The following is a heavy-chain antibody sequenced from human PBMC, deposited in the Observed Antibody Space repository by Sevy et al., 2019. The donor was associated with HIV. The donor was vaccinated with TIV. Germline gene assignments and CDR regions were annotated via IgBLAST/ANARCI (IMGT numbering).Heavy chain of an antibody. CDR3: ARADLDSSTFFYYYGMDV. CDR1: GYTLSSYD. D-gene: IGHD6-13*01. J-gene: IGHJ6*02. Sequence: ASVKVSCKASGYTLSSYDINWVRQATGQGLEWMGWMNPDSGRRGYPPKFQGRVTMTTNTSIGTAYMELRSLRSEDSAVYYCARADLDSSTFFYYYGMDVWGQGTTVTVSS. V-gene: IGHV1-8*01. CDR2: MNPDSGRR.